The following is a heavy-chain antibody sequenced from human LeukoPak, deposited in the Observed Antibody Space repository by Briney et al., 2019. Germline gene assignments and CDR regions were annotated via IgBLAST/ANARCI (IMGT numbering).Heavy chain of an antibody. Sequence: SQTLSLTCAISGDSVSSNSAAWNWIRQSPSRGLEWLGRTYYRSKWYNDYAVSVKSRITINPDTSKNQFSLQLNSVTPEDTAVYYCVRSISPGYCTNGVCYNWFDPWGQGTLVTVSS. D-gene: IGHD2-8*01. CDR3: VRSISPGYCTNGVCYNWFDP. V-gene: IGHV6-1*01. J-gene: IGHJ5*02. CDR2: TYYRSKWYN. CDR1: GDSVSSNSAA.